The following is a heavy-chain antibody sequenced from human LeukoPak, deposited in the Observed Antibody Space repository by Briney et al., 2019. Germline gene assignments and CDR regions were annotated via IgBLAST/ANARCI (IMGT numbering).Heavy chain of an antibody. CDR1: GFTFSSYW. J-gene: IGHJ4*02. D-gene: IGHD2-8*01. V-gene: IGHV3-74*01. CDR3: ARTNRGPFDF. Sequence: GGSLRLSCVVSGFTFSSYWMHWVRQAPGKGLVWVSRINSDGSSTNYADLVKGRFTISRDNAKNTLYLQMNSLRAEDTAVYYCARTNRGPFDFWGQGTLDTVSS. CDR2: INSDGSST.